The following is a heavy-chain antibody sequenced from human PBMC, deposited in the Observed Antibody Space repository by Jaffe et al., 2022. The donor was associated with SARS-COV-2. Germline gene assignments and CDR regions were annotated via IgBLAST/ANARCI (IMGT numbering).Heavy chain of an antibody. CDR2: IRSKAYGGTT. Sequence: EVQLVESGGGLAKPGRSLRLSCTASGFTFGDYAMSWFRQAPGKGLEWVGFIRSKAYGGTTEYAASVKGRFTISRDESKSIAYLQMNSLKTEDTAVYYCTRAILGGNSVWTYWYFDLWGRGTLVTVSS. D-gene: IGHD1-26*01. CDR1: GFTFGDYA. J-gene: IGHJ2*01. CDR3: TRAILGGNSVWTYWYFDL. V-gene: IGHV3-49*05.